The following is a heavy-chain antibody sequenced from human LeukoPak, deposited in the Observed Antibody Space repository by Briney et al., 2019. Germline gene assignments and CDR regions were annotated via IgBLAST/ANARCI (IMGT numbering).Heavy chain of an antibody. J-gene: IGHJ4*02. D-gene: IGHD3-22*01. V-gene: IGHV3-23*01. CDR3: AKGPSYYYDSSGYYC. CDR1: GFTFSSYA. CDR2: ISGSGGST. Sequence: GGSLRLSCAASGFTFSSYAMSWVRQAPGKGLELDSAISGSGGSTYYADSVKGRFTISRDNSKNTLYLQMNSLRAEDTAVYYCAKGPSYYYDSSGYYCWGQGTLVTVSS.